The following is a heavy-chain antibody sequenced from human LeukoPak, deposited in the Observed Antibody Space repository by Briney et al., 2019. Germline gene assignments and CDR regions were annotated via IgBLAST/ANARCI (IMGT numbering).Heavy chain of an antibody. CDR1: GYSFTSYW. CDR3: ARRWDDSRESDY. Sequence: GESLKISCQVSGYSFTSYWIAWVRQMPGKGLEWMGIIYPGDSNTRYSPSFQGQVTISADKSISTAYLQWSSLKASDTAMYYCARRWDDSRESDYWGQGTLVTVSS. J-gene: IGHJ4*02. V-gene: IGHV5-51*01. D-gene: IGHD3-22*01. CDR2: IYPGDSNT.